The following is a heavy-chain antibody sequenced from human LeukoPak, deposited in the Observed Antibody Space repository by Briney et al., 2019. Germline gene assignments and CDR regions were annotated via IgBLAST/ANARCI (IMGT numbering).Heavy chain of an antibody. CDR1: GFTFSSYS. J-gene: IGHJ4*02. Sequence: GGSLRLSCAASGFTFSSYSMNWVRQAPGKGLEWVSYISSSGSTIYYADSVKGRFTISRDNAKNSLYLQMNSLRAEDTAVYYCAREGLLPFDYWGQGTLVTVSS. CDR3: AREGLLPFDY. CDR2: ISSSGSTI. V-gene: IGHV3-48*04. D-gene: IGHD2-2*01.